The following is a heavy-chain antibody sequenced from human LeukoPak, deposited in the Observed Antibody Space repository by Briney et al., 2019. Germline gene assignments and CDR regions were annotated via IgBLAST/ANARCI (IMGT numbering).Heavy chain of an antibody. CDR3: AREDSSSWPEYYYYGMDV. J-gene: IGHJ6*02. D-gene: IGHD6-13*01. CDR1: GFTFSSYA. Sequence: GGSLRLSCAASGFTFSSYAMHWVRQAPGKGLEWVSYISSSGSTIYYADSVKGRFTISRDNAKNSLYLQMNSLRAEDTAVYYCAREDSSSWPEYYYYGMDVWGQGTTVTVSS. CDR2: ISSSGSTI. V-gene: IGHV3-48*04.